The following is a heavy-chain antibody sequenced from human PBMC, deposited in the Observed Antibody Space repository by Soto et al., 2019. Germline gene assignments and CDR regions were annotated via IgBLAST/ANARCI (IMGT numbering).Heavy chain of an antibody. J-gene: IGHJ4*02. D-gene: IGHD5-18*01. V-gene: IGHV4-34*01. CDR1: GGSFSGYY. Sequence: SETLSLTCAVYGGSFSGYYWSWIRQPPGKGLEWIGEINHSGSTNYNPSLKGRVTISVDTSKNQFSLKLSSVTAADTAVYYCARGRGIQLWGQGTLVTVSS. CDR2: INHSGST. CDR3: ARGRGIQL.